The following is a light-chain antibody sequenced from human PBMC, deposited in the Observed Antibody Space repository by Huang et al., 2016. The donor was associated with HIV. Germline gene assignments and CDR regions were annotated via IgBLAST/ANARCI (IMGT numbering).Light chain of an antibody. Sequence: EIVLTQSPATLSLSPGERATLSCRASQSLSSYLAWYQQKPGQAPRLLIYDASNRATGIPARFSGSGSGTDFTLTISSLEPEDFAVYYCQQRSNSFLTFGGGTKVEIK. CDR1: QSLSSY. V-gene: IGKV3-11*01. CDR2: DAS. J-gene: IGKJ4*01. CDR3: QQRSNSFLT.